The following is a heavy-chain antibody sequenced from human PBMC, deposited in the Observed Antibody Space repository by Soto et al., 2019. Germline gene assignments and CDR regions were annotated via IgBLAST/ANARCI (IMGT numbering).Heavy chain of an antibody. CDR3: ARGTKREEWLLYLDNCFDP. V-gene: IGHV1-3*01. CDR2: INAGNGNT. CDR1: GYTFTSYA. Sequence: QVQLVQSGAEVKKPGASVKVSCKASGYTFTSYAMHWVRQAPGQRLEWMGWINAGNGNTKYSQKFQGRVTITRDTSASTAYMVLSSLRSEDTAVYYCARGTKREEWLLYLDNCFDPWGQGTLVTFSS. D-gene: IGHD3-3*01. J-gene: IGHJ5*02.